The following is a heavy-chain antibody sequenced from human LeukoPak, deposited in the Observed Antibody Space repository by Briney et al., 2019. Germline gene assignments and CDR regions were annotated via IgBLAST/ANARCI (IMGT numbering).Heavy chain of an antibody. D-gene: IGHD3-22*01. J-gene: IGHJ4*02. Sequence: GASGTVSFKASGGTFSIYAISWVRQAPGQGLEWMGGIIPIFGTANYAQKFQGRVTITTDESRSTAYMELSSLRSEDTAVYYCASTPEYYYDSSGYYSVWGQGTLVTVSS. CDR3: ASTPEYYYDSSGYYSV. CDR2: IIPIFGTA. CDR1: GGTFSIYA. V-gene: IGHV1-69*05.